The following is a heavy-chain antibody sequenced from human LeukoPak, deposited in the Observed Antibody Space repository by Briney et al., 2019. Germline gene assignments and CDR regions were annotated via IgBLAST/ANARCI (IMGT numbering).Heavy chain of an antibody. CDR3: ARADSSSLPFDY. CDR2: IYYSGTT. J-gene: IGHJ4*02. V-gene: IGHV4-39*07. CDR1: GGSITNDNYY. Sequence: SETLSLTCTVSGGSITNDNYYWAWIRQPPGKGLEWIGSIYYSGTTYDNPTLKSRVTISVDTSKNQFSLKLSSVTAADTAFYYCARADSSSLPFDYWGQGTLVTVSS. D-gene: IGHD6-13*01.